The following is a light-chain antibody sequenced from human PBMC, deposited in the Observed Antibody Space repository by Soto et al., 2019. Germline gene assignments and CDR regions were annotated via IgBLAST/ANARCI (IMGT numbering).Light chain of an antibody. CDR3: ETWDFSLNTVV. CDR2: DNN. Sequence: QAVLTQPPSMSAAPGQTVTISCSGSAFNIGNNYVSWYQQVPGTAPKLLIYDNNKRPSGIPDRFTGYKSVTSDTLDITGLQTGDEADYYCETWDFSLNTVVFGGGTKLTVL. CDR1: AFNIGNNY. J-gene: IGLJ3*02. V-gene: IGLV1-51*01.